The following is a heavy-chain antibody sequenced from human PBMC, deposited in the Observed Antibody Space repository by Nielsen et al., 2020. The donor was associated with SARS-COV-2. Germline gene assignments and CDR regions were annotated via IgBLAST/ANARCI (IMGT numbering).Heavy chain of an antibody. D-gene: IGHD3-10*01. J-gene: IGHJ5*02. V-gene: IGHV1-24*01. CDR3: ATESFGELLSWFDP. Sequence: ASVKVSCKVSGGALTLFSMHWVRQAPGKGLEWMGEFDPQDGETTYAQKFQGRVTMTEDTSIDTAYLDLNGLTSDDTAIYFCATESFGELLSWFDPWGQGTLVTVSS. CDR2: FDPQDGET. CDR1: GGALTLFS.